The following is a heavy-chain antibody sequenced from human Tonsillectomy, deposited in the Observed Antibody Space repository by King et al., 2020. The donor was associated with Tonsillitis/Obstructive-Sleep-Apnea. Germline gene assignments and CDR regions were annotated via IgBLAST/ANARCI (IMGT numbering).Heavy chain of an antibody. CDR2: IYWNDDK. Sequence: TLKESGPTLVKPTQTLTLTCTFSGFSLSTSGVAVAWIRQPPGKALEWLALIYWNDDKHYSPSLKGRLTITKDTSKNQVVLTMTNMNPVDTATYYCVHRRAPTAADWFDPWGEGTLVTVSS. CDR3: VHRRAPTAADWFDP. D-gene: IGHD6-25*01. V-gene: IGHV2-5*01. CDR1: GFSLSTSGVA. J-gene: IGHJ5*02.